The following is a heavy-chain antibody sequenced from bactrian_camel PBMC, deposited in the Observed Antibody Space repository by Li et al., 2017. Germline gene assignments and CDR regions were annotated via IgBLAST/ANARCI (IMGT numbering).Heavy chain of an antibody. CDR1: GYTSSRYH. D-gene: IGHD2*01. J-gene: IGHJ4*01. CDR2: IDSDGTT. Sequence: HVQLVESGGGSVQAGGSLRISCAASGYTSSRYHMGWFRQGPGKEREGVATIDSDGTTVYAESVKGRFTISKDSAKNSLDLQMNSLNPEDTAMYYCAADPQTLHILVVNSAHILRTNIEYWGRGTQVTVS. V-gene: IGHV3S55*01. CDR3: AADPQTLHILVVNSAHILRTNIEY.